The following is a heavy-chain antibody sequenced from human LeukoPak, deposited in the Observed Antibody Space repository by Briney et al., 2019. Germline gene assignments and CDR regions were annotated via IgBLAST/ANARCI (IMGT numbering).Heavy chain of an antibody. CDR3: ARGSGPVYFHY. Sequence: GGSLRLSCAASGFTFSSYWMHWVRQAPGKGLVWVSRISGDGSSTNYADSVKGRFTISRDNAKSSLYLQMNSLRAEDTAVYYCARGSGPVYFHYWGQGTRVTVSS. CDR2: ISGDGSST. J-gene: IGHJ1*01. V-gene: IGHV3-74*01. CDR1: GFTFSSYW.